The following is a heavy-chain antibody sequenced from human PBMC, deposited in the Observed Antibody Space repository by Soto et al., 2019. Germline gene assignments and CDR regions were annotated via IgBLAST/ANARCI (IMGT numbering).Heavy chain of an antibody. Sequence: EVQLEESGGGLIQPGGSLRLSCAASGFTVSSNDMSWVRQAPGKGLEWVSLIYSSGSTHYADSVKGRFTISRDNSKNTLYLQMNSLGAEDTAVYFCARRPLNSNGAYWGQGTLVTVSS. D-gene: IGHD3-22*01. J-gene: IGHJ4*02. CDR2: IYSSGST. CDR3: ARRPLNSNGAY. CDR1: GFTVSSND. V-gene: IGHV3-53*01.